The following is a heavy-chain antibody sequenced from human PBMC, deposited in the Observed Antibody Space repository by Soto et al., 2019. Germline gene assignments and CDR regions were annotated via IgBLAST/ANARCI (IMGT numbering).Heavy chain of an antibody. CDR1: GFIVSSSY. CDR2: IYSGGST. D-gene: IGHD1-26*01. V-gene: IGHV3-66*01. CDR3: AREVISYSYYYYGMDV. Sequence: EVQLVESGGGLVQPGGSLRLSCAASGFIVSSSYMSWVRQAPGKGLEWVSDIYSGGSTYYADSVKGRFTISRDNSKNTLYLHMNSLRAEDTAVYYCAREVISYSYYYYGMDVWGQGTTVTVSS. J-gene: IGHJ6*02.